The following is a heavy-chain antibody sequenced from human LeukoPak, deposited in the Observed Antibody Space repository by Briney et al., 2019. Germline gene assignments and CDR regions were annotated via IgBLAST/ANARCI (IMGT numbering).Heavy chain of an antibody. J-gene: IGHJ5*02. V-gene: IGHV1-24*01. D-gene: IGHD6-13*01. CDR2: FDPEDGET. CDR1: GYTLTELS. Sequence: ASVKVSCTVSGYTLTELSMHWVRQAPGKGLEWMGGFDPEDGETIYAQKFQGRVTMTEDTSTDTAYMELSSLRSEDTAVYYCATARGRYSSSWYAGGWFDPWGQGTLVTVSS. CDR3: ATARGRYSSSWYAGGWFDP.